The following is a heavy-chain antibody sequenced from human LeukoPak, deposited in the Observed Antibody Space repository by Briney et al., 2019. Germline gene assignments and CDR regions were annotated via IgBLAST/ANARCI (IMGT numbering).Heavy chain of an antibody. J-gene: IGHJ4*02. V-gene: IGHV3-7*01. CDR2: IKQDGREK. D-gene: IGHD4-17*01. CDR3: ARGGTTVTL. Sequence: GGSLRLSCAAPGFTFSSYWMSWVRQAPGKGLEWVANIKQDGREKFYVDSVKGRFTISRDNAKNSLYLQMNSLRAEDTAVYYCARGGTTVTLWGQGTLVTVSS. CDR1: GFTFSSYW.